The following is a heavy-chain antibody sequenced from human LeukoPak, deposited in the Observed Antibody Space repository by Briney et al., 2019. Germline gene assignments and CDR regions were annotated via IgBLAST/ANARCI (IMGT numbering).Heavy chain of an antibody. D-gene: IGHD6-6*01. CDR2: ISPTSGTT. CDR1: GFTFSNIA. J-gene: IGHJ4*02. Sequence: PGGSLRLSCTASGFTFSNIAMSWVRQAPGKGLDWVSAISPTSGTTFYADSVKGRFTVSRDNSKNTVYLQMNSLRAEDTAVYYCANLVRSSSRDYWGQGTLVTVSS. CDR3: ANLVRSSSRDY. V-gene: IGHV3-23*01.